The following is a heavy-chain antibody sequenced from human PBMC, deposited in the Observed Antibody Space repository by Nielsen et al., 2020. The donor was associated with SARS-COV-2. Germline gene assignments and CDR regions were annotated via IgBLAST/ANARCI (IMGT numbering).Heavy chain of an antibody. V-gene: IGHV1-3*04. J-gene: IGHJ4*02. CDR2: INSDSGNT. CDR1: GYTFTAYA. Sequence: ASVKVSCKASGYTFTAYAIHWVGQDPGQRLEWMGWINSDSGNTKYSQKFRGRVTITRDTSASTAYMELSGLSSEDTAVYYYARSRGCSATSCFFDYWGQGALVTVSS. CDR3: ARSRGCSATSCFFDY. D-gene: IGHD2-2*01.